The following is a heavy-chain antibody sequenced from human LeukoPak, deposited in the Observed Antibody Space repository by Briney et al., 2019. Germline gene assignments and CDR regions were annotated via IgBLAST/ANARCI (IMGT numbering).Heavy chain of an antibody. D-gene: IGHD5-12*01. CDR3: ARDITPRGYSGYAY. J-gene: IGHJ4*02. CDR2: IWYDGSDK. Sequence: GGSLRLSCAASGFTFSSYGMHWVRQAPGKGLEWVAVIWYDGSDKYYADSVKGRFTISRDNSKNTLYLQMNSLRAEDTAVYYCARDITPRGYSGYAYWGQGTLVTVSS. CDR1: GFTFSSYG. V-gene: IGHV3-33*01.